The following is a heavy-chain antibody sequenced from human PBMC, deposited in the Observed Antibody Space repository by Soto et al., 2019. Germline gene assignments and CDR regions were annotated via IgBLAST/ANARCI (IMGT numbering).Heavy chain of an antibody. Sequence: SQTLSLTCAISGDSVSSNSAAWNWIRQSPSRGLEWLGRTYYRSKWYNDYAVSVKSRITINPDTSKNQFSLQLNSVTPEDTAVCYCARDRQNSGSWPRPGHIDYWGQGTLVTVSS. V-gene: IGHV6-1*01. CDR3: ARDRQNSGSWPRPGHIDY. D-gene: IGHD6-13*01. CDR2: TYYRSKWYN. CDR1: GDSVSSNSAA. J-gene: IGHJ4*02.